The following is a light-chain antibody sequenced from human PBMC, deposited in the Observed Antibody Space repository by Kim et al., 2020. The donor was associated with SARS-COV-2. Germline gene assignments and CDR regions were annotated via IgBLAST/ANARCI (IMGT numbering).Light chain of an antibody. J-gene: IGLJ1*01. CDR1: SSDVGGYNY. V-gene: IGLV2-8*01. Sequence: GQSVTISCSGTSSDVGGYNYVSWYQQHPGKAPKLMIYEVSRRPSGVPDRFSGSRSGNTASLTVSGLQADDDGDYYCSSYAGSSNFVFGTGTKVTVL. CDR2: EVS. CDR3: SSYAGSSNFV.